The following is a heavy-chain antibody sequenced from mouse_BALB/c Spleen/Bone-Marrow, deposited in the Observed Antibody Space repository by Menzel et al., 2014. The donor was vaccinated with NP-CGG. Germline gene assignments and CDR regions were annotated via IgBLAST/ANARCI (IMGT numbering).Heavy chain of an antibody. CDR2: IYPGSGNT. Sequence: QVQLQQSGAELVRPGTSVKISCKASGYAFTNYWLDWVKQSPGHGLEWIGDIYPGSGNTYFNEKFKGKATLTADKSSSTAYMQLSSLTSEGSAVYFCARPQFISGRYYAMDYWGQGTTVTVSS. V-gene: IGHV1-63*01. D-gene: IGHD1-2*01. CDR1: GYAFTNYW. CDR3: ARPQFISGRYYAMDY. J-gene: IGHJ4*01.